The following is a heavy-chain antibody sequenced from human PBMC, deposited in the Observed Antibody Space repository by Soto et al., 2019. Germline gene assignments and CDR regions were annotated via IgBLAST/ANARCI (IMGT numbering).Heavy chain of an antibody. Sequence: GGSLRLSCAASGFTFDYYAMHWVRQSPGKGLEWVSGINWNSDTIGYADSVKGRFTVSRDNAKGSLLLQMSSLRAEDTAVYFCAMSNSNDLYYHFESWGQATPVTSPQ. CDR3: AMSNSNDLYYHFES. CDR2: INWNSDTI. CDR1: GFTFDYYA. V-gene: IGHV3-9*01. D-gene: IGHD3-22*01. J-gene: IGHJ4*02.